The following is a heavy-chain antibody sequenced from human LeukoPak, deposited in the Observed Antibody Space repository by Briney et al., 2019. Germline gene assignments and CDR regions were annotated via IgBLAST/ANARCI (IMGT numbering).Heavy chain of an antibody. CDR2: IYSGGST. CDR3: AREGLDSGYEN. CDR1: GFTVSSNY. D-gene: IGHD5-12*01. J-gene: IGHJ4*02. Sequence: GGSLRLSCAVSGFTVSSNYMSWVRQAPGKGLEWVSVIYSGGSTYYADSVEGRFTISRDNSKNTLYLQMNSLRAEDTAVYYCAREGLDSGYENWGQGTLVTVSS. V-gene: IGHV3-53*01.